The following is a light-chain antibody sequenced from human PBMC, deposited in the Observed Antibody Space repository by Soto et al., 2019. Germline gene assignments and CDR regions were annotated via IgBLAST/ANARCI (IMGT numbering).Light chain of an antibody. CDR2: AAS. CDR3: KHYNSYSEA. CDR1: QGISSW. Sequence: DIQMTQSPSSVSASVGDRVTITCRASQGISSWLAWYQQKPGKAPKLLIYAASSLQSGVQSRFSGSGSGTEFTLTISSLQPDDFATYYCKHYNSYSEAFGQGTKVDIK. J-gene: IGKJ1*01. V-gene: IGKV1D-16*01.